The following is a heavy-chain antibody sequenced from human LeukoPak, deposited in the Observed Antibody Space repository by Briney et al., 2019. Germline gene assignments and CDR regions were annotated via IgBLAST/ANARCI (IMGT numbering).Heavy chain of an antibody. CDR1: GLTFRSYW. J-gene: IGHJ4*02. Sequence: PGGSLRLSCAVSGLTFRSYWMSWVRQAPGKGLEWVANIKQDGSEKYYVDSVKGRFTISRDNAKNSLYLQMNSLRAEDTAVYYCARVEMAIPYFDYWGQGTLVTVSS. CDR3: ARVEMAIPYFDY. D-gene: IGHD5-24*01. V-gene: IGHV3-7*04. CDR2: IKQDGSEK.